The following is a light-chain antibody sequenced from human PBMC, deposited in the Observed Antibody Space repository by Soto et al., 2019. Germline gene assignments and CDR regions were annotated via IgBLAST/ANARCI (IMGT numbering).Light chain of an antibody. CDR1: QSVNSN. CDR3: QEYNTWPWT. CDR2: GAS. V-gene: IGKV3-15*01. J-gene: IGKJ1*01. Sequence: EIVLTQSPATLSLSPGERATISCRASQSVNSNLAWYQQKLGQAPRVLIYGASTRATGIPDRFSGSGSGTEFILTISSLQSEDFAVYYCQEYNTWPWTFGQGTKVDIK.